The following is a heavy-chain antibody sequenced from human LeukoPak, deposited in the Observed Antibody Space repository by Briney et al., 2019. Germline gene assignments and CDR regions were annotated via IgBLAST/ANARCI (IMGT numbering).Heavy chain of an antibody. V-gene: IGHV1-2*02. J-gene: IGHJ5*02. CDR3: ARVTGGRYCSTTSCYMRGWFDP. Sequence: GASVKVSCKASGYTFTGYYMHWVRQAPGQGLEWMGWINPNSGGTNYAQKFQGRVTMTRDTSISTAYMELSRLRSDDTAVYYCARVTGGRYCSTTSCYMRGWFDPWGQGTLVTVSS. CDR1: GYTFTGYY. D-gene: IGHD2-2*02. CDR2: INPNSGGT.